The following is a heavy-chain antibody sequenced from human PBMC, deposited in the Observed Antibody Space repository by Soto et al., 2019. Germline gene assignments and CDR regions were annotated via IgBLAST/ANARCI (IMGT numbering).Heavy chain of an antibody. CDR1: GGTFSSYT. J-gene: IGHJ5*02. V-gene: IGHV1-69*08. Sequence: SVKVSCKASGGTFSSYTISWVRQAPGQGLEWMGRIIPILATANYAQKFQGRVTITADKSMSTVYMELSSLRSEDAAVYYCARDLGYCSGGSCHDWFDPWGQGTLVTVSS. CDR3: ARDLGYCSGGSCHDWFDP. D-gene: IGHD2-15*01. CDR2: IIPILATA.